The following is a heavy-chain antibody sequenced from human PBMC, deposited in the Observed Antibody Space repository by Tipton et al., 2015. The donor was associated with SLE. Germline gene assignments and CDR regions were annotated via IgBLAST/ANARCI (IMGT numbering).Heavy chain of an antibody. Sequence: SLRLSCTVSGGSISSGSYYWSWVRQAPGKGLEWVANIKQDGSEKHYVDSVKGRFTISRDNAKNSLYLQMNSLRAEDTAVYYCARTDYYGSGSYYALGYWGHGTLVTVSS. V-gene: IGHV3-7*01. CDR3: ARTDYYGSGSYYALGY. CDR1: GGSISSGSYY. D-gene: IGHD3-10*01. J-gene: IGHJ4*01. CDR2: IKQDGSEK.